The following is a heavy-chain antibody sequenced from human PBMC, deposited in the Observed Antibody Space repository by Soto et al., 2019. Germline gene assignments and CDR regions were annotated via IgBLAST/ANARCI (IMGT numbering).Heavy chain of an antibody. CDR1: SDSMNSGGYY. CDR2: IYSNGDT. CDR3: ARRGGSSSGYYYYAMDV. Sequence: QVQLQESGPGLVKPSQTLSLTCSVSSDSMNSGGYYWSWIRQHPGKCLEWIGYIYSNGDTYYNPSLKSRVTISLDTSKIQFSLNLTSVTAADTAVYYCARRGGSSSGYYYYAMDVWGQGTTVTVSS. V-gene: IGHV4-31*03. D-gene: IGHD6-6*01. J-gene: IGHJ6*02.